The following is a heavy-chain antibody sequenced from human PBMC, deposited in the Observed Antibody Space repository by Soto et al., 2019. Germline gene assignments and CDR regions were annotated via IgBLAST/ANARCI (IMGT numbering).Heavy chain of an antibody. CDR1: GGTFSSYA. Sequence: QVQLVQSGAEVKKPGSSVKVSCKASGGTFSSYAISWVRQAPGQGLEWMGGIIPIFGTANSAQKFQGRVTITADESTSTAYMALSSLRSEDTAVYYCARSLAYCGGDCYSGMYNWFDPWGQGTLVTVSS. CDR2: IIPIFGTA. D-gene: IGHD2-21*02. J-gene: IGHJ5*02. CDR3: ARSLAYCGGDCYSGMYNWFDP. V-gene: IGHV1-69*01.